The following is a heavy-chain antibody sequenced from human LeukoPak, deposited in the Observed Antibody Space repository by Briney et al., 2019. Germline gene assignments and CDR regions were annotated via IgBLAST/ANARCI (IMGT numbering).Heavy chain of an antibody. CDR3: AKAQTTVTTLCYFDY. V-gene: IGHV3-23*01. D-gene: IGHD4-17*01. CDR2: ISGSGGSA. Sequence: GGSLRLSCAASGFTFSSYAMSWVRQAPGKGLEWVSAISGSGGSAYYADSVKGRFTISRDNSKNTLYLQMNSLRAEDTAVYYCAKAQTTVTTLCYFDYWGQGTLVTVSS. CDR1: GFTFSSYA. J-gene: IGHJ4*02.